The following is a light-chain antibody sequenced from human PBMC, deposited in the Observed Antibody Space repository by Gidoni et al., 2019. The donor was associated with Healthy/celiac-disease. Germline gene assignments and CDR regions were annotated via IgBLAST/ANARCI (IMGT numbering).Light chain of an antibody. J-gene: IGLJ2*01. CDR1: SSNIGAGYD. Sequence: SVLTQPPSVSGAPGQRVTISCTGSSSNIGAGYDVHWYQQLPGTAPKLLIYGNSNRPSGVPDRFSGSKSGTSASLAITGLQAEDEADYYCQSYDSSLSAGVVFGGGTKLTVL. CDR2: GNS. CDR3: QSYDSSLSAGVV. V-gene: IGLV1-40*01.